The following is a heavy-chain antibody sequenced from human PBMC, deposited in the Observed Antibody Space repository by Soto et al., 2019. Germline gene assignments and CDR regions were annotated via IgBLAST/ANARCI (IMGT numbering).Heavy chain of an antibody. CDR3: ARILGYSSGWTPFDY. D-gene: IGHD6-19*01. V-gene: IGHV3-53*01. CDR2: IYSGGST. CDR1: GFTVSSNY. Sequence: GGSLRLSCAASGFTVSSNYMSWVRQAPGKGLEWVSVIYSGGSTYYADSVKGRFTISRDNSKNTLYLQMNSLRAEDTAVYYCARILGYSSGWTPFDYWGQGTLVTVSS. J-gene: IGHJ4*02.